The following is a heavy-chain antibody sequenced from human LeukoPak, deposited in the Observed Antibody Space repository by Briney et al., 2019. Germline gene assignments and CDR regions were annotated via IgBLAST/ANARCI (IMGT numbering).Heavy chain of an antibody. CDR1: GFTFSTYS. Sequence: GGSLRLSCAASGFTFSTYSMNWVRQAPGKGLEWVSSISRSSSHIYFADSVKGRFTISRDNAKNSLYPQVNCLRTEDTAVYYCARDRCSGGACYSFDFWGQGTLVTVSS. V-gene: IGHV3-21*06. D-gene: IGHD2-15*01. J-gene: IGHJ4*02. CDR3: ARDRCSGGACYSFDF. CDR2: ISRSSSHI.